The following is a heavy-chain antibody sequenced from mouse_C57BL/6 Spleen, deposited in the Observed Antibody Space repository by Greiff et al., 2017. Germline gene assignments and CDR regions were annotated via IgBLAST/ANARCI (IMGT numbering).Heavy chain of an antibody. Sequence: VQLQQPGAELVMPGASVKLSCKASGYTFTSYWMHWVKQRPGQGLEWIGEIDPSDSYTNYNQKFKGKSTLTVDKSSSTAYMQLSSLTSEDSAVDYCARWTTVVAKDAMDYWGQGTSVTVSS. D-gene: IGHD1-1*01. CDR2: IDPSDSYT. CDR3: ARWTTVVAKDAMDY. J-gene: IGHJ4*01. CDR1: GYTFTSYW. V-gene: IGHV1-69*01.